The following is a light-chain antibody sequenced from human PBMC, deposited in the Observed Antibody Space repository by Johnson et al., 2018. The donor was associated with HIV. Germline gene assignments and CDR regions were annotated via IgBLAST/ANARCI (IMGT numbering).Light chain of an antibody. Sequence: VLTQPPSVSAAPGQKVTISCSGGSSNIGNNYVSWYQQLPGTAPKLLIYENNKRPSGIPDRFSGSKSGTSATLGITGLQTGDEADYYCGTWDSSLTLYVFGTGTNVTVL. V-gene: IGLV1-51*02. CDR3: GTWDSSLTLYV. CDR2: ENN. CDR1: SSNIGNNY. J-gene: IGLJ1*01.